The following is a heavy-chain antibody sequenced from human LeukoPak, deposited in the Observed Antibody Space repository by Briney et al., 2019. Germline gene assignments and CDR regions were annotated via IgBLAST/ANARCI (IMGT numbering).Heavy chain of an antibody. D-gene: IGHD3-3*01. J-gene: IGHJ5*02. CDR1: GYTFTGYS. CDR3: ARDSGVFITTLSWFDP. CDR2: INPNSGGT. V-gene: IGHV1-2*02. Sequence: GASVKVSCKASGYTFTGYSMHWVRQAPGQGLEWMGWINPNSGGTNYAQKFQGRVTMTRDTSISTAYRELSRLRSDDTAVYYCARDSGVFITTLSWFDPWGQGTLVTVSS.